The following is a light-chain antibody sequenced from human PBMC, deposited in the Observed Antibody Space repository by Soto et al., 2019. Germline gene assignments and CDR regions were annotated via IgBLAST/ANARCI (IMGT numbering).Light chain of an antibody. CDR1: QSLTSSF. CDR3: KQYSRSPPLT. J-gene: IGKJ4*01. CDR2: GAS. Sequence: ERVLTQSPGTLSLSPGERASLSCRAIQSLTSSFLAWYQQKPGQAPRLLISGASTRATGIPDRFSGSGSGTDFTLSISRLEPEDFAVYYCKQYSRSPPLTFGGGTKVDIK. V-gene: IGKV3-20*01.